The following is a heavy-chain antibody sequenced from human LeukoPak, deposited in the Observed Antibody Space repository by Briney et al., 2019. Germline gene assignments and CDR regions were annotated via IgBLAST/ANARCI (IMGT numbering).Heavy chain of an antibody. Sequence: GGSLRLSCAASGFTFSSYGMHWVRQAPGKGLEWVAVISYDGSGNNYADSVKGRFTISRDNSKNTLYLQMNSLRAEDTAVYYCARDSRGYCSSTSCRKDYYYYYGMDVWGQGTTVTVSS. D-gene: IGHD2-2*01. CDR1: GFTFSSYG. J-gene: IGHJ6*02. CDR3: ARDSRGYCSSTSCRKDYYYYYGMDV. V-gene: IGHV3-33*08. CDR2: ISYDGSGN.